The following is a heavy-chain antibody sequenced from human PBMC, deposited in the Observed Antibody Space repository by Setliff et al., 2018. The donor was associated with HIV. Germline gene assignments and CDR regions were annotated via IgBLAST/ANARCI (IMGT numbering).Heavy chain of an antibody. CDR2: IYYTGST. J-gene: IGHJ4*02. Sequence: SETLSLTCTVSGGSISSSSYYWGWIRQPPGKGLEWIESIYYTGSTYYNPSLKSRVTMYVDTYKNQFSLRLSSVTAADTAVYYCARHSGAPYSSSSGLFDYWGQGTLVTVSS. CDR3: ARHSGAPYSSSSGLFDY. V-gene: IGHV4-39*01. D-gene: IGHD6-6*01. CDR1: GGSISSSSYY.